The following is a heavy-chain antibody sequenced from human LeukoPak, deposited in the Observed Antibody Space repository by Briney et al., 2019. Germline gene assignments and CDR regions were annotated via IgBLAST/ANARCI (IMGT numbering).Heavy chain of an antibody. CDR1: GYSFTSYW. J-gene: IGHJ5*02. CDR2: IYPGDSDT. CDR3: ARLRIDNWFDP. V-gene: IGHV5-51*01. Sequence: GESLKISRKGPGYSFTSYWIGWVRQKPGKGLEWMGIIYPGDSDTRYSPSFQGQVTISADKSISTAYLQWSSLKASDTAMYYCARLRIDNWFDPWGQGTLVTVSS.